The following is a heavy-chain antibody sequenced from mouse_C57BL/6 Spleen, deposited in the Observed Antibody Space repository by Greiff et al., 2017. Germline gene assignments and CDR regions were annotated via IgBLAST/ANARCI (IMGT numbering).Heavy chain of an antibody. CDR3: GSEDYYGSRPPWFAY. D-gene: IGHD1-1*01. V-gene: IGHV1-72*01. Sequence: VQLQQPGAELVKPGASVKLSCKASGYTFTSYWMHWVKQRPGRGLEWIGRIDPNSGGTKYNEKFKSKATLTVDKPSSTAYMQLSSLTSEDSAVYYCGSEDYYGSRPPWFAYWGQGTLVTVSA. CDR2: IDPNSGGT. CDR1: GYTFTSYW. J-gene: IGHJ3*01.